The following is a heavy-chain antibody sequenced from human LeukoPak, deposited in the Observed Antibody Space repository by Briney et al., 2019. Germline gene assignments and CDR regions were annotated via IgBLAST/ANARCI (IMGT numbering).Heavy chain of an antibody. CDR3: ARSGRGTYYYFDL. Sequence: ASVKVSCKASSYSLNRYGISWVRQAPGQGLEWMGWISGYNGNTNYAQKFLGRDSMTADTSPSTAYMELRSLASDDTAVYYCARSGRGTYYYFDLWGQGTLVTVSS. CDR2: ISGYNGNT. D-gene: IGHD5-12*01. V-gene: IGHV1-18*01. J-gene: IGHJ4*02. CDR1: SYSLNRYG.